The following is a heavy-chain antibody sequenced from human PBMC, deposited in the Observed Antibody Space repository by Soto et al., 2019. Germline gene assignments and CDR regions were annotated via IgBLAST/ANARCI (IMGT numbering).Heavy chain of an antibody. CDR3: ARRLLWSTQNPRFDP. J-gene: IGHJ5*02. V-gene: IGHV4-34*01. CDR1: GGSFSGYY. D-gene: IGHD3-10*01. CDR2: INHSGST. Sequence: SETLSLTCAVYGGSFSGYYWSWIRQPPGKGLEWIGEINHSGSTNYNPSLKSRVTLSVDTSKNQFSLKLSSVTAADTAVYYCARRLLWSTQNPRFDPWGQGTLVTVSS.